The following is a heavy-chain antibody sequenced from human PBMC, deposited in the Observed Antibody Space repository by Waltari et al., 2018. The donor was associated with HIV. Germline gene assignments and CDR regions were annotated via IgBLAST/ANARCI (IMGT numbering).Heavy chain of an antibody. CDR3: ARSHPTVRKGGPAHYGMDV. V-gene: IGHV3-23*01. J-gene: IGHJ6*02. CDR1: GFTFSVFP. D-gene: IGHD4-17*01. Sequence: EVQLLESGGGLVQPGGSLRLSCEASGFTFSVFPMSWVRQAPGKGRVWVAAISGSGAITYHADSVQGRFTISRHNSKNTLSLQMNGLRADDTAVYYCARSHPTVRKGGPAHYGMDVWGQGTTVTVSS. CDR2: ISGSGAIT.